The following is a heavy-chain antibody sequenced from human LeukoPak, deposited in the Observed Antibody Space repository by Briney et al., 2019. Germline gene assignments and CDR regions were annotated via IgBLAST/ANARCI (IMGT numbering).Heavy chain of an antibody. CDR1: GFTFHDYA. Sequence: GGSLRLSCAASGFTFHDYAMHWVRQAPGKGLEWVSLISWDGGSTYYADSVKGLFTISIYNSKNSLYLQMNSLRAEDTALYYCARGYSYGRNWYFDLWGRGTLVTVSS. V-gene: IGHV3-43D*03. J-gene: IGHJ2*01. CDR3: ARGYSYGRNWYFDL. D-gene: IGHD5-18*01. CDR2: ISWDGGST.